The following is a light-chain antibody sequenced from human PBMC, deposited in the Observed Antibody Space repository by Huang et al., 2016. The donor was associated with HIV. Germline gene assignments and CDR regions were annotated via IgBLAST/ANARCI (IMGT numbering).Light chain of an antibody. V-gene: IGKV2-30*01. CDR3: MQGTHWPFT. CDR2: KVS. J-gene: IGKJ3*01. Sequence: DVVMTQSPLSLPVTLGQPASISCRSSQSLVYNDGNTYLNWFHQRPGPSPRRLIYKVSNRDSGVPDRFGGSGSGTDFTLEISRVEAEDVGVYYCMQGTHWPFTFGPGTKVDIK. CDR1: QSLVYNDGNTY.